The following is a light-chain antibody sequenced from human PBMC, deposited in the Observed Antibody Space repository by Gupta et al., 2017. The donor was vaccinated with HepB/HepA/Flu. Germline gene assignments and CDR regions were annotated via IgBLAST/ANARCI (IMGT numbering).Light chain of an antibody. J-gene: IGLJ2*01. Sequence: HSVLTHPPSASGTPVQRVTISCSGSSSNIGSNTVNWYQQLPGTAPKLLIYSNNQRPSGIPDRFSGSKSGTSASLAISGLQSEDEADYYCAAWDDSLNGVVFGGGTKLTVL. CDR2: SNN. V-gene: IGLV1-44*01. CDR3: AAWDDSLNGVV. CDR1: SSNIGSNT.